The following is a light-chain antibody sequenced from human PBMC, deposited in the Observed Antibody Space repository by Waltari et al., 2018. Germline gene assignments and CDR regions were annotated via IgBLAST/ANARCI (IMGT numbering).Light chain of an antibody. CDR1: SRDVCVYNS. J-gene: IGLJ2*01. V-gene: IGLV2-8*01. CDR3: TSSTGINPVL. Sequence: QSALTQPHSASGSPAQSVTISCTGTSRDVCVYNSVSWYQQHPGTVPKPIIYEVNKRPSGVPDCLSCSKSGHTTSLTDSVLQAEDEADYYFTSSTGINPVLFGGGTKLTVL. CDR2: EVN.